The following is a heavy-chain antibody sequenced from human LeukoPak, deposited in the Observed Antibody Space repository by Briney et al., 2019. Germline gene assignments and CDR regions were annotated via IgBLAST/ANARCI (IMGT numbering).Heavy chain of an antibody. CDR2: ISYDGSNK. CDR3: AKALPYCSSTSCFTGGTDY. J-gene: IGHJ4*02. D-gene: IGHD2-2*01. Sequence: VQPGRSLRLSCAASGFTFSSYGMHWVRQAPGKGLEWVAVISYDGSNKYYADSVKGRFTISRDNSKNTLYLQMNSLRAEDTAVYYCAKALPYCSSTSCFTGGTDYWGQGTLVTVSS. V-gene: IGHV3-30*18. CDR1: GFTFSSYG.